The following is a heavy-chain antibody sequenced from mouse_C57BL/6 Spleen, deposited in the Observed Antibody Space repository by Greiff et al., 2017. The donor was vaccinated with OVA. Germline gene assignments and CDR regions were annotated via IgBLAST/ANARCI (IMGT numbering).Heavy chain of an antibody. J-gene: IGHJ1*03. CDR2: INPNYGTT. CDR3: ARDLTTVVAPYWYFDV. CDR1: GYSFTDYN. V-gene: IGHV1-39*01. Sequence: VQLQQSGPELVKPGASVKISCKASGYSFTDYNMNWVKQSNGKSLEWLGVINPNYGTTSYNQKFKGKATLTVDQSSSTAYMQLNSLTSEDSAVYYCARDLTTVVAPYWYFDVWGTGTTVTVSS. D-gene: IGHD1-1*01.